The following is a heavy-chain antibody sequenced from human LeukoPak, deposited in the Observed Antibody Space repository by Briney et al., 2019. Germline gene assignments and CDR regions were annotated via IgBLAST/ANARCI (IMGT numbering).Heavy chain of an antibody. Sequence: ASETLSLTCTVSGGSISSGSYYWSWIRQPAGKGLEWIGRIYTSGSTNYNPSLKSRVTISVDTSKNQFSLKLSSVTAADTAVYYCARVAFSYNWFDPWGQGTLVTVSS. CDR1: GGSISSGSYY. CDR2: IYTSGST. J-gene: IGHJ5*02. V-gene: IGHV4-61*02. D-gene: IGHD2/OR15-2a*01. CDR3: ARVAFSYNWFDP.